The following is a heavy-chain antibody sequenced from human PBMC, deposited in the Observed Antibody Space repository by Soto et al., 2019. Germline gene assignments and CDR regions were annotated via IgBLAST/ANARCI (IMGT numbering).Heavy chain of an antibody. D-gene: IGHD1-26*01. J-gene: IGHJ6*02. CDR3: AADNVGASRHGMNYYYYGMDV. CDR2: IVVGSGNT. V-gene: IGHV1-58*01. CDR1: GFTFTSSA. Sequence: GASVKVSCKASGFTFTSSAVQWVRQARGQRLEWIGWIVVGSGNTNYAQKFQERVTITRDMSTSTAYMELSSLRSEDTAVYYCAADNVGASRHGMNYYYYGMDVWGQGTTVTVSS.